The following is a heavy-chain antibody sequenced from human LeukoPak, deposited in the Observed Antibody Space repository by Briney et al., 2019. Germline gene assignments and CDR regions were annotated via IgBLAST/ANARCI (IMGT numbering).Heavy chain of an antibody. V-gene: IGHV3-66*01. CDR2: IFSDGST. J-gene: IGHJ5*02. Sequence: GGSLRLSCAASGFTVSGNFMSWVRQAPGKGLEWVSVIFSDGSTFYADSVKGRFIISRDNSKNTVYLQMNSLRAEDTAVYYCSKDLTSDFGGDLDPWGQGTLVTVSS. CDR1: GFTVSGNF. CDR3: SKDLTSDFGGDLDP. D-gene: IGHD3-10*01.